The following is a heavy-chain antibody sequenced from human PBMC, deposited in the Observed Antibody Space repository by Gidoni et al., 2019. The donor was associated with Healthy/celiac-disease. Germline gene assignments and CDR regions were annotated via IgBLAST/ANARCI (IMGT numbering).Heavy chain of an antibody. J-gene: IGHJ5*02. Sequence: EVQLVQSGAEVTKPGESLKISCKGSGYSVTRYWIGWVRQMPGKGLEWMGIIYPGDSDTRYSPSFQGQVTISADKSISTAYLQWSSLKASDTAMYYCARFYWGMGPHNWFDPWGQGTLVTVSS. D-gene: IGHD3-16*01. CDR3: ARFYWGMGPHNWFDP. V-gene: IGHV5-51*01. CDR2: IYPGDSDT. CDR1: GYSVTRYW.